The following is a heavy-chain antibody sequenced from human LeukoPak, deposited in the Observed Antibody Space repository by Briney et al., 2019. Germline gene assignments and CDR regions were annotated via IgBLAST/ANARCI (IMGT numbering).Heavy chain of an antibody. Sequence: ASVKVSCKASGGTFSSYAISWVRQAPGQGLEWMGGIIPIFGTANYAQKFQGRVTITADESTSTAYMELSSLRSEDTAVYYCARVIRQLVRAYYYYYMDVWGKGTTVTVSS. V-gene: IGHV1-69*13. CDR2: IIPIFGTA. CDR3: ARVIRQLVRAYYYYYMDV. J-gene: IGHJ6*03. CDR1: GGTFSSYA. D-gene: IGHD6-6*01.